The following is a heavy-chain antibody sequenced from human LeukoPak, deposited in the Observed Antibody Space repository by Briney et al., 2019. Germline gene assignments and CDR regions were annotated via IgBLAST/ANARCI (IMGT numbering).Heavy chain of an antibody. CDR1: GGSISSGGYS. V-gene: IGHV4-30-2*01. Sequence: SETLSLTCAVSGGSISSGGYSWSWIRQPPGKGLEWIGYIYHSGSTYYNPSLKSRVTISVDRSKNQFSLKLSSVTAADTAVYYCASQTYYYDSSGYPQYYFDYWGQGTLVTVSS. J-gene: IGHJ4*02. CDR3: ASQTYYYDSSGYPQYYFDY. CDR2: IYHSGST. D-gene: IGHD3-22*01.